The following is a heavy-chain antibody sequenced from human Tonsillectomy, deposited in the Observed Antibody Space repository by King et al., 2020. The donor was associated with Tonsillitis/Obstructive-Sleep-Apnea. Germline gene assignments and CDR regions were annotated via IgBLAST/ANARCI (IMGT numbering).Heavy chain of an antibody. V-gene: IGHV3-7*01. Sequence: VQLVESGGGLVQPGGSLRLSCAASGFTFTSHWMCWVRQAPGKGLEWVANIKEDGSEKKYVDSVKGRFIISRDNARNSLYLQMDSLRVDDAAVYYCARGRIISEYDMFDFWGQGTLVTVSS. D-gene: IGHD2/OR15-2a*01. J-gene: IGHJ4*02. CDR3: ARGRIISEYDMFDF. CDR1: GFTFTSHW. CDR2: IKEDGSEK.